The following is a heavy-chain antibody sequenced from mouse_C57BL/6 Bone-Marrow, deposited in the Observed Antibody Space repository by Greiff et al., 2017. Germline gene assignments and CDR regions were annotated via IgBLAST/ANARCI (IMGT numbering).Heavy chain of an antibody. CDR1: GFTFSSYA. J-gene: IGHJ2*01. D-gene: IGHD2-4*01. CDR3: TRVGYYDYYFDY. V-gene: IGHV5-9-1*02. Sequence: EVMLLESGEGLVKPGGSLKLSCAASGFTFSSYAMSWVRQTPEKRLEWVAYISSGGDYIYYADTVKGRFTISRDNARNTLYLQMSSLKSEDTAMYYCTRVGYYDYYFDYWGQGTTLTVSS. CDR2: ISSGGDYI.